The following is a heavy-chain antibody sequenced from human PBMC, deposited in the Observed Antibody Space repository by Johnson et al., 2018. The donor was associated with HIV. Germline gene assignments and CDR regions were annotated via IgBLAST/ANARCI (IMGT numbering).Heavy chain of an antibody. J-gene: IGHJ3*02. CDR1: GFTFSYYA. V-gene: IGHV3-30-3*01. Sequence: QVQLVESGGGVVQPGTSLRLSCAASGFTFSYYAIFWVRQAPGKGLEWVAVISYDGSNKYYADSVKGRFTISRDNSRNTLYLQMNSLRAEDTAVFYCARGALGDWVDAFDIWGQGTMVTVSS. CDR3: ARGALGDWVDAFDI. CDR2: ISYDGSNK. D-gene: IGHD3-16*01.